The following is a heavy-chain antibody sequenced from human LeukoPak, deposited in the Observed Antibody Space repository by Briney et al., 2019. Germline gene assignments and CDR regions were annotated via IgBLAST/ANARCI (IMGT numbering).Heavy chain of an antibody. J-gene: IGHJ4*02. CDR2: LYSDGTT. Sequence: SGGSLRLSCATSGFTVSSNYMSWVRQAPGKRLEWVSVLYSDGTTYYADSVKGRFTISRDNSKNTLYLQMNSLRAEDTAVYYCAKDDLDYWGQGTLVTVSS. CDR1: GFTVSSNY. V-gene: IGHV3-53*05. CDR3: AKDDLDY.